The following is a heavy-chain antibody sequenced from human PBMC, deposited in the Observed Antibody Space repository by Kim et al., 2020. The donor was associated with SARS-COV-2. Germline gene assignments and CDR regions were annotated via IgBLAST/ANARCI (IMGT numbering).Heavy chain of an antibody. CDR2: ISSSGSTI. D-gene: IGHD6-13*01. J-gene: IGHJ3*02. CDR1: GFTFSSYE. V-gene: IGHV3-48*03. CDR3: ARDGMYSSSWHSFGAFEI. Sequence: GGSLRLSCAASGFTFSSYEMIWVRQAPGKGLEWVSYISSSGSTIYYADSVKGRFTISRDNAKNSLYLQMNSLRAEDTAVYYCARDGMYSSSWHSFGAFEIWGQGTVVTVSS.